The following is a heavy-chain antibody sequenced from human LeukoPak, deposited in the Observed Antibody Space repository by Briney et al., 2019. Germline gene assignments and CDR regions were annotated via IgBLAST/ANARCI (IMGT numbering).Heavy chain of an antibody. Sequence: AGSLILSCGASGFSVGGYCMHWVRQEPGVGLVRLSRINSDGGSISYAEYLKGGLIISRDHAQNTLYMQMNSPRAEDTAVYYCTRGASGYGNFDYWGQGTLVTVST. D-gene: IGHD3-22*01. V-gene: IGHV3-74*01. CDR2: INSDGGSI. J-gene: IGHJ4*02. CDR3: TRGASGYGNFDY. CDR1: GFSVGGYC.